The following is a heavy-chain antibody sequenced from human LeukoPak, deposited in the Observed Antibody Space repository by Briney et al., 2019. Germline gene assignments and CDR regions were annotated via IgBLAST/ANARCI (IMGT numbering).Heavy chain of an antibody. Sequence: KPSETLSLTCAVYGGSFSGYYWSWIRQPPGQGLECIGSIHHGGSTYYNSSLKSRVTISVDTSKNQFSLKLSSVTAADTAVYYCARQDYYDFYFVYWGQGTLVTVPS. CDR2: IHHGGST. CDR3: ARQDYYDFYFVY. J-gene: IGHJ4*02. CDR1: GGSFSGYY. V-gene: IGHV4-34*01. D-gene: IGHD3-22*01.